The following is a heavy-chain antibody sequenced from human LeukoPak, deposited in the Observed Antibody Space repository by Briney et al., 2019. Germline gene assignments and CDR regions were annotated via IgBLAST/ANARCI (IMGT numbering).Heavy chain of an antibody. CDR3: AKGDCSTTSCYNLDY. D-gene: IGHD2-2*02. CDR2: IRYDGKNK. V-gene: IGHV3-30*02. Sequence: GGSLRLSCAASGFTFSNYAMHWVPQVPGKGLEWVAFIRYDGKNKYYADSVKGRFTISRDNSKNTLDLQMNSLRAGDTAVYYCAKGDCSTTSCYNLDYWGQGTLVTVSS. CDR1: GFTFSNYA. J-gene: IGHJ4*02.